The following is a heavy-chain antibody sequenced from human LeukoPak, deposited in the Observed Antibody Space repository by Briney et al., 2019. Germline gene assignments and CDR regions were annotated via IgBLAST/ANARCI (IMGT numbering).Heavy chain of an antibody. CDR2: IIPIFGSA. CDR1: GGTFSSYA. CDR3: ARDLENCSGGSCTYYYYYYMDV. V-gene: IGHV1-69*05. D-gene: IGHD2-15*01. Sequence: GASVKVSCKASGGTFSSYAISWVRQAPGQGLEWMGRIIPIFGSANYAQKFQGRVTITTDESTSTAYMELSSLTSEATAVYYCARDLENCSGGSCTYYYYYYMDVWGKGTTVTVSS. J-gene: IGHJ6*03.